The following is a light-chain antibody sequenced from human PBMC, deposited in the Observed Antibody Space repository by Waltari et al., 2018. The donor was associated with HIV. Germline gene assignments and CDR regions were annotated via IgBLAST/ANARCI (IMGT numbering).Light chain of an antibody. CDR3: QQYATSPRT. V-gene: IGKV3-20*01. Sequence: EIVLTQSPDTLSLSPGEGGTLSCRASQTIDRRSLAWYQQRPGQAPRLLISGASNRATDIPDRFSGSGSGTSFTLTISRLEPEDFAVYFCQQYATSPRTFGQGTKVDIK. CDR2: GAS. CDR1: QTIDRRS. J-gene: IGKJ1*01.